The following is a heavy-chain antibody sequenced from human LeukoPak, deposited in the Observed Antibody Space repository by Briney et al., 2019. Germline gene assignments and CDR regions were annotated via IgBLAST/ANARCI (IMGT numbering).Heavy chain of an antibody. Sequence: SETLSLTCAVYGGSFSGYYWSWIRQPPGKGLERIGEINHSGSTNYNPSLKSRVTISVDTSKNQFSLKLSSVTAADTAVYYCARGPRYFDWLLKIFDYWGQGTLVTVSS. J-gene: IGHJ4*02. CDR2: INHSGST. V-gene: IGHV4-34*01. D-gene: IGHD3-9*01. CDR3: ARGPRYFDWLLKIFDY. CDR1: GGSFSGYY.